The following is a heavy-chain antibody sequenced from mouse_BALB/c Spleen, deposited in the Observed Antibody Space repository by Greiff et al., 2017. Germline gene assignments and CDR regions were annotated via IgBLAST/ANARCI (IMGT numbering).Heavy chain of an antibody. V-gene: IGHV1-4*01. CDR2: INPSSGYT. CDR3: ATPEAWFAY. Sequence: QVHVKQSGAELARPGASVKMSCKASGYTFTSYTMHWVKQRPGQGLEWIGYINPSSGYTNYNQKFKDKATLTADKSSSTAYMQLSSLTSEDSAVYYCATPEAWFAYWGQGTLVTVSA. CDR1: GYTFTSYT. J-gene: IGHJ3*01.